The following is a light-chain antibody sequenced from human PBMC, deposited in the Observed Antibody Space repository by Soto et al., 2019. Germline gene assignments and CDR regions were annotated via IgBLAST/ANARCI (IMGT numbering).Light chain of an antibody. V-gene: IGKV3-11*01. CDR3: QQRYNMIT. Sequence: IVLTQSPATLSLSPGQRATLSCRASQSAGTAFAWFQQKPGQPPRLLIYDASKRATGIPARFAGSGSGTEFTLTISSLAPEDFAVYYCQQRYNMITFGQGTRLENK. CDR1: QSAGTA. J-gene: IGKJ5*01. CDR2: DAS.